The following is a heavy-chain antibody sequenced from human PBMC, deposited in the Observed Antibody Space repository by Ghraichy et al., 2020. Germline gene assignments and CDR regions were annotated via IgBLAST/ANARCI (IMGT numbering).Heavy chain of an antibody. J-gene: IGHJ3*02. D-gene: IGHD1-1*01. Sequence: GGSLRLSCAASGFSFSSYAINWVRQAPGRGLEWVSTISASGDVTYYADSLKGRFTISRDNSKSTLYLQMSSLRAEDTAVYYCAKTNNAHWNEDPFDIWGRGTLVTVSS. V-gene: IGHV3-23*01. CDR3: AKTNNAHWNEDPFDI. CDR2: ISASGDVT. CDR1: GFSFSSYA.